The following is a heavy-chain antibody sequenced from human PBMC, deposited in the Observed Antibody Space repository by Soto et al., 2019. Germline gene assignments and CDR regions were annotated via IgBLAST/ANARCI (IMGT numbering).Heavy chain of an antibody. J-gene: IGHJ6*02. D-gene: IGHD1-26*01. V-gene: IGHV1-69*01. CDR2: IIPIFGTA. CDR1: GGTFSSYA. CDR3: ERKVVGATRGYYYYGMDV. Sequence: QVQLVQSGAEVKKPGSSVKVSCKASGGTFSSYAISWVRQAPGQGLEWMGGIIPIFGTANYAQKFQGRVTITADESTSTAYMELSSLRSEDTAVYYCERKVVGATRGYYYYGMDVWGQGTTVTVSS.